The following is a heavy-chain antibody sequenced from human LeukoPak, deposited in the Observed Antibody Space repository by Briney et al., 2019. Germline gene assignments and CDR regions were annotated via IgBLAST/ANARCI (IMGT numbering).Heavy chain of an antibody. J-gene: IGHJ4*01. Sequence: GASLRLSCAASGFTFSSYAMSWVRQAPGKGLEWVSGISGSGDGTYSADSVKGRFTISRDNSKNTLYLQMNSLRVEDTAFYYCAKTRSVVVAAAINYWGHGTLVTVSS. D-gene: IGHD2-15*01. CDR1: GFTFSSYA. CDR3: AKTRSVVVAAAINY. V-gene: IGHV3-23*01. CDR2: ISGSGDGT.